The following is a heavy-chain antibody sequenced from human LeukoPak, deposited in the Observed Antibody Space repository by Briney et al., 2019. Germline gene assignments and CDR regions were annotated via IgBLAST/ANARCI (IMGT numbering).Heavy chain of an antibody. Sequence: ASVKVSCKVSGYTLTELSMHWVRQAPGKGLEWMGRFDPEDGETIYAQKFQGRVTMTADTSTDTVYMELGSLRSEDTAVYYCATEGKMVRGVYTDYWGQGTLVTVSS. CDR1: GYTLTELS. CDR3: ATEGKMVRGVYTDY. D-gene: IGHD3-10*01. J-gene: IGHJ4*02. CDR2: FDPEDGET. V-gene: IGHV1-24*01.